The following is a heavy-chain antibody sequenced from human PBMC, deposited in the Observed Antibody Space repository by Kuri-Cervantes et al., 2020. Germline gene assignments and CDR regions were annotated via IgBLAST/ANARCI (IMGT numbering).Heavy chain of an antibody. CDR3: AREGVGYCSSTSCYGVRYFDL. CDR1: GFTFSNAW. J-gene: IGHJ2*01. D-gene: IGHD2-2*01. Sequence: GESLKISCAASGFTFSNAWMSWVRQAPGKGLEWVGRIKSKTDGGTTDYAAPVKGRFTISRDDSKNTLYLQMNSLRAEDTAAYYCAREGVGYCSSTSCYGVRYFDLWGRGTLVTVSS. V-gene: IGHV3-15*01. CDR2: IKSKTDGGTT.